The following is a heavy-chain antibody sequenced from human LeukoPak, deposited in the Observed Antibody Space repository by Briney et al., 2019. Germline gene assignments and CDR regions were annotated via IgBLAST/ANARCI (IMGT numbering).Heavy chain of an antibody. D-gene: IGHD4-11*01. V-gene: IGHV4-34*01. CDR3: ARESSSNRTPFDY. CDR1: DRSFSGYY. Sequence: SETLSLICAVYDRSFSGYYWSWIRQPPGKGLEWIGEINHSGSTNYNPSFKSRVTISVDTSKNQFSLKLSSVTAADTAVYYCARESSSNRTPFDYWGQGTLVTVSS. J-gene: IGHJ4*02. CDR2: INHSGST.